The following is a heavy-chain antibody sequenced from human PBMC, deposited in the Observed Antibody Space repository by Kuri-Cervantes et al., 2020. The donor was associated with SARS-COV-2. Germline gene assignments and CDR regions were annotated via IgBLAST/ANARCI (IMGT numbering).Heavy chain of an antibody. J-gene: IGHJ4*02. V-gene: IGHV3-30-3*01. CDR2: ISYDGTNK. CDR3: ARDFEAAAGIYYFDY. Sequence: GGSLRLSCAASEFTFRNYAMHWVRQAPGKGLEWVAVISYDGTNKYYADFVKGRFTISRDNSNNTLYLQMNSLRVEDTAVYYCARDFEAAAGIYYFDYWGQGTLVTVSS. D-gene: IGHD6-13*01. CDR1: EFTFRNYA.